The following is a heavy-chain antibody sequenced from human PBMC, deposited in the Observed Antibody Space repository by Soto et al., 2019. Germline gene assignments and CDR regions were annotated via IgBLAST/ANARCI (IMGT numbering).Heavy chain of an antibody. CDR2: FDPEDGET. CDR3: ATGGMVLSSTSQDFDY. D-gene: IGHD2-2*01. J-gene: IGHJ4*02. Sequence: ASVKVSCKVSGYTLTELSMHWVRQAPGKGLEWMGGFDPEDGETIYVQKFQGRVTMTEDTSTDTAYMELSSLRSEDTAVYYCATGGMVLSSTSQDFDYWGQGTLVTVSS. V-gene: IGHV1-24*01. CDR1: GYTLTELS.